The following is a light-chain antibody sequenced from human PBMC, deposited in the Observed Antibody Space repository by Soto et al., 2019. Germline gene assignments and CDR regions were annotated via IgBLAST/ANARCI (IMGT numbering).Light chain of an antibody. J-gene: IGKJ1*01. CDR1: QSVSNN. CDR3: QQYNSYWT. CDR2: GAS. Sequence: EIVMTQSPATLSVSPGERATLSCRASQSVSNNLAWYQQKPGQAPRLLIYGASTRATGIPARFSGSGSGTEFTLTISSLQSDDFATYYCQQYNSYWTFGQGTKVEIK. V-gene: IGKV3-15*01.